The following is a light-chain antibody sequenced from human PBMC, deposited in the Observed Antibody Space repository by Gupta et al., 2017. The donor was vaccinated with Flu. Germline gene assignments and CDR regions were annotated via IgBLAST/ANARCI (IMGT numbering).Light chain of an antibody. Sequence: GEPVTLSCRASQSVSVNVAWYQQKPGQAPRLLIYGASTRATGVPARFSGSGSGTGFTLTIDSLQSEDFAVYDCQQYDSWPHSFGQGAKVEIK. CDR2: GAS. V-gene: IGKV3-15*01. CDR3: QQYDSWPHS. J-gene: IGKJ2*01. CDR1: QSVSVN.